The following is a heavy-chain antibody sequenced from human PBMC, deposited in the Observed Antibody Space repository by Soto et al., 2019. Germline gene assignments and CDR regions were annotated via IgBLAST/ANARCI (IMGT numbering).Heavy chain of an antibody. Sequence: GGSLRLSCSASGFTFNSYAMHWVRQAPGKGLEYVSGISNNGGSTYYADSVTGRFIILRDNSMNTLYLQMSSLRVDDTAVYYCAKDRTSKTRAFDYWGQGNLVTVSS. V-gene: IGHV3-64D*08. CDR1: GFTFNSYA. J-gene: IGHJ4*02. CDR2: ISNNGGST. CDR3: AKDRTSKTRAFDY.